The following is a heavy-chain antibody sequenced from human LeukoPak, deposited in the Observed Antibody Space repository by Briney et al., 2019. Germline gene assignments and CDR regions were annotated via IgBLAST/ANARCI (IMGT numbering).Heavy chain of an antibody. V-gene: IGHV3-23*01. J-gene: IGHJ5*02. Sequence: GGSLRLSCAASGFTFSSYAMSRVRQAPGKGLEWVSAISGSGGSTYYADSVKGRFTISRDNSKNTLYLQMNSLRAEDTAVYYCAKEEDIVVVPAAIGVYNWFDPWGQGTLVTVSS. D-gene: IGHD2-2*01. CDR3: AKEEDIVVVPAAIGVYNWFDP. CDR1: GFTFSSYA. CDR2: ISGSGGST.